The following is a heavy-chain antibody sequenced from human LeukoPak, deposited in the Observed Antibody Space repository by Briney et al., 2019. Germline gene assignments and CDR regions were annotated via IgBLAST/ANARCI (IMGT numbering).Heavy chain of an antibody. CDR2: ISAYNGNT. Sequence: ASVKVSCKASGYTFTSYGISWVRQAPGQGLEWMGWISAYNGNTKYAQKLQGRVTMTTDTSTSTAYMDLRSLRSDDTAVYYCARDGSGIVVVPADRSRFDPWGQGTLVTVSS. V-gene: IGHV1-18*01. CDR1: GYTFTSYG. J-gene: IGHJ5*02. CDR3: ARDGSGIVVVPADRSRFDP. D-gene: IGHD2-2*01.